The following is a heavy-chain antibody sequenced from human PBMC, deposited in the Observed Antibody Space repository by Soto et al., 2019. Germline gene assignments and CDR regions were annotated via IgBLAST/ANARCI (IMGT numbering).Heavy chain of an antibody. Sequence: QVQLVESGGGVVQPGRSLRLSCAASGFTFSSYGMHWVRQAPGKGLEWVAIIWYDGSKKYYADSVKGRFTISRDNSKNMLYLQMNSLRAEETAVYFWATRGIETGEGVFYWGQGTLVTVSS. CDR2: IWYDGSKK. CDR3: ATRGIETGEGVFY. J-gene: IGHJ4*02. V-gene: IGHV3-33*01. D-gene: IGHD3-16*01. CDR1: GFTFSSYG.